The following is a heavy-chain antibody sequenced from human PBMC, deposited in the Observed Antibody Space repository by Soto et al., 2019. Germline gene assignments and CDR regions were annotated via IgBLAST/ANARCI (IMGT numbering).Heavy chain of an antibody. D-gene: IGHD3-9*01. Sequence: QITLKESGPTLVKPTQTLTLTCTFSGFSLSNTGMTVGWIRQPPGKALEWLALIYWHDDKRYNPSRKNRLSIAKDTSKNQSVLTLTNVGPVDTATYFGASSRFEILTGPVDSWGQGSLVTVSS. V-gene: IGHV2-5*01. CDR2: IYWHDDK. J-gene: IGHJ5*01. CDR3: ASSRFEILTGPVDS. CDR1: GFSLSNTGMT.